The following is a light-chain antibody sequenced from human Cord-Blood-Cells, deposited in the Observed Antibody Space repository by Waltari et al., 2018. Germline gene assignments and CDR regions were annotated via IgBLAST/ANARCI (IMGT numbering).Light chain of an antibody. J-gene: IGLJ3*02. Sequence: QSALTQPASVSGSPGQSITISSTGTSSDVRSYNLVSWYQQHPVKAPKLMIYEGSKRPSGVSNRFSGSESGNTASLTISGLQAEDEADYYCCSYAGSSTWVFGGGTKLTVL. CDR3: CSYAGSSTWV. CDR1: SSDVRSYNL. V-gene: IGLV2-23*01. CDR2: EGS.